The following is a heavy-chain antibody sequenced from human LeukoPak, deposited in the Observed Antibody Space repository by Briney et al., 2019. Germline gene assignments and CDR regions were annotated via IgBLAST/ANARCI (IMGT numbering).Heavy chain of an antibody. Sequence: HAGGSLRLSCAASGFTFSSYGMHWVRQAPGKGLEWVAVISYDGSNKYYADSVKGRFTISRDNSKNTLYLQMNSLRAEDTAVYYCAKDFYSGGSSYYDYVWGSYRQPYFDYWGQGTLVTVSS. CDR2: ISYDGSNK. J-gene: IGHJ4*02. V-gene: IGHV3-30*18. CDR3: AKDFYSGGSSYYDYVWGSYRQPYFDY. CDR1: GFTFSSYG. D-gene: IGHD3-16*02.